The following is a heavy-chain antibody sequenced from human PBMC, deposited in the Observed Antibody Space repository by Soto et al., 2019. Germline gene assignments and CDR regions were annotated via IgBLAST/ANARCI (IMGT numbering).Heavy chain of an antibody. J-gene: IGHJ4*02. CDR2: IIPIFGTA. Sequence: QVQLVQSGAEVKKPGSSVKVSCKASGGTFSSYAISWVRQAPGQGLEWMGGIIPIFGTANYAQKFQGRVTITADESTSHADMELSSLRSEDTAVYYCARAPTYNWNRSHYFDYWGQGTLVTVSS. V-gene: IGHV1-69*12. CDR1: GGTFSSYA. CDR3: ARAPTYNWNRSHYFDY. D-gene: IGHD1-20*01.